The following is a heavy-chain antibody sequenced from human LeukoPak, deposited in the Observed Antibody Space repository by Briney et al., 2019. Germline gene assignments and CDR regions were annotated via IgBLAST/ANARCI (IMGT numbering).Heavy chain of an antibody. Sequence: PSETLSLTCIISVGSISSNYCATIRRSAGKGLEWSVRIHTSGSTDYNHSLKSRVTMSLDTSKNKFSLTLSSVSAADTAVYYCTRAPGRFWLLDYWGQGSLVTVSS. D-gene: IGHD3-3*01. V-gene: IGHV4-4*07. CDR2: IHTSGST. J-gene: IGHJ4*02. CDR3: TRAPGRFWLLDY. CDR1: VGSISSNY.